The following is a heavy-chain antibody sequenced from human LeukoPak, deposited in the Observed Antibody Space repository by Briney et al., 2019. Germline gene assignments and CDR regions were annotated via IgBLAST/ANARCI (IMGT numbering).Heavy chain of an antibody. J-gene: IGHJ4*02. CDR3: ARGYGSGSYYSCPFDY. D-gene: IGHD3-10*01. V-gene: IGHV3-64*01. CDR2: ISSAGGRT. Sequence: AGGSLRLSCAASGFIFTNYAIHWVRQAPGKGLEYVSAISSAGGRTYYANSVKGRFTISRDNPKNTLSLQMGSLRAEDMAVYYCARGYGSGSYYSCPFDYWGQGTLVTVSS. CDR1: GFIFTNYA.